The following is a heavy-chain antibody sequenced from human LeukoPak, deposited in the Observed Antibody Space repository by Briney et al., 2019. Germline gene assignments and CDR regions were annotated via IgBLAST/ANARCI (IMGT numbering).Heavy chain of an antibody. V-gene: IGHV3-48*04. CDR3: ARGPYSSGSSADY. CDR2: ISSSSDTI. CDR1: GFTFSSYA. D-gene: IGHD6-19*01. J-gene: IGHJ4*02. Sequence: GGSLRLSCAASGFTFSSYAMNWVRQAPGKGLEWVSYISSSSDTIDYADSVKGRFTSSRDNAKNSLYLQMNSLRAEDTAVYYCARGPYSSGSSADYWGQGTLVTVSS.